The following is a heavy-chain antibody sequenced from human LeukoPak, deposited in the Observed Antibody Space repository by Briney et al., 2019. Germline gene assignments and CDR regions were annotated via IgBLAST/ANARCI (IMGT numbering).Heavy chain of an antibody. CDR1: GFTFSSYA. CDR3: AKVTQQATDY. V-gene: IGHV3-23*01. J-gene: IGHJ4*02. CDR2: ISGSGGST. D-gene: IGHD1/OR15-1a*01. Sequence: GGSLRLSCAASGFTFSSYAMSWVRQAPGKGLEWVSAISGSGGSTYYADSVKGRLTISRDNSKNTLYLQMNRLRAEHTAVYYCAKVTQQATDYWGQRTLVTVPS.